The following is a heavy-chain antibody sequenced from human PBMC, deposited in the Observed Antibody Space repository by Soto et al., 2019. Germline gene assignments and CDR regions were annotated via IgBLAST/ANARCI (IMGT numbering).Heavy chain of an antibody. Sequence: SETLSLTCTVSGGSISSYYWSWIRQPPGKGLEWIGYIYYSGSTNYNPTLKSRVTISVDTSKNQFSLKLSSETAADTAVYYCARGAPGYSSSWYCFDPWGQGTLVTVSS. J-gene: IGHJ5*02. CDR2: IYYSGST. D-gene: IGHD6-13*01. V-gene: IGHV4-59*01. CDR1: GGSISSYY. CDR3: ARGAPGYSSSWYCFDP.